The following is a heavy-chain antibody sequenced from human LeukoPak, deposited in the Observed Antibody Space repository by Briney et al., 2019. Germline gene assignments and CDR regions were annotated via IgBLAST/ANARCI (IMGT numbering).Heavy chain of an antibody. CDR2: IIPIFGTA. J-gene: IGHJ6*03. Sequence: SVKVSCKASGGTFSSYAISWVRQAPGQGLEWMGRIIPIFGTANYAQKFQGRITITTDESTSTAYMELSSLRSEDTAVYYCARGRGAEPPHDLYYYYYYYMDVWGKGTTVTVSS. D-gene: IGHD3-10*01. CDR3: ARGRGAEPPHDLYYYYYYYMDV. CDR1: GGTFSSYA. V-gene: IGHV1-69*05.